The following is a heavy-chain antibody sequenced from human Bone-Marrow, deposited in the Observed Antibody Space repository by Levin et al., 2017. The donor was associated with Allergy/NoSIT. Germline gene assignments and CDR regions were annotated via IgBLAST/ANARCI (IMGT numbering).Heavy chain of an antibody. Sequence: AASVKVSCKASGGTFSSYAISWVRQAPGQGLEWMGGIIPIFGTANYAQKFQGRVTITADESTSTAYMELSSLRSEDTAVYYCARDTTVMNYYYYMDVWGKGTTVTVSS. D-gene: IGHD4-17*01. CDR2: IIPIFGTA. J-gene: IGHJ6*03. V-gene: IGHV1-69*13. CDR1: GGTFSSYA. CDR3: ARDTTVMNYYYYMDV.